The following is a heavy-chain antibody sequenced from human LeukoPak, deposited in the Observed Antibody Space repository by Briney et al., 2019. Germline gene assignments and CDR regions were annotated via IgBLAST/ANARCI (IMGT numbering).Heavy chain of an antibody. CDR2: VYYSGST. V-gene: IGHV4-59*01. CDR3: ARGWQPLGYFDY. J-gene: IGHJ4*02. CDR1: GGSMSGFY. Sequence: SETLSLTCTVSGGSMSGFYWTWIRQSPGKGLDWIGCVYYSGSTNYNPSLKSRVTISLDTSKNQFSLKLTSVTAADTALYYCARGWQPLGYFDYWGQGTLVTVYS. D-gene: IGHD6-13*01.